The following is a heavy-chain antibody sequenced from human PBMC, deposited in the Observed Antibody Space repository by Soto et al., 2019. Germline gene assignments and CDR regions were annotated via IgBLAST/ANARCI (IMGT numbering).Heavy chain of an antibody. J-gene: IGHJ4*02. CDR3: GRLEGLATISYYFDY. CDR2: VYYSGST. CDR1: GGSVSSSSYY. D-gene: IGHD3-9*01. Sequence: SETLSLTCTVSGGSVSSSSYYWGWVRQPPGKGLERIGSVYYSGSTYYNPSLESRVTISVDKSKNQFSLKLMSLSAADTAVYYCGRLEGLATISYYFDYWGQGALVTVSS. V-gene: IGHV4-39*01.